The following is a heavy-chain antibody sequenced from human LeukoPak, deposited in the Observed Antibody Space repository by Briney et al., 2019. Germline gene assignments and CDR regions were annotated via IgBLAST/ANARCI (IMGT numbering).Heavy chain of an antibody. D-gene: IGHD6-6*01. CDR1: GGTFSSYA. CDR3: ARVARSYSSSSEYDY. J-gene: IGHJ4*02. V-gene: IGHV1-46*01. CDR2: INPSGGST. Sequence: ASVKVSCKASGGTFSSYAISWVRQAPGQGLEWMGIINPSGGSTSYAQKFQGRVTMTRDTSTSTVYMELSSLRSEDTAVYYCARVARSYSSSSEYDYWGQGTLVTVSS.